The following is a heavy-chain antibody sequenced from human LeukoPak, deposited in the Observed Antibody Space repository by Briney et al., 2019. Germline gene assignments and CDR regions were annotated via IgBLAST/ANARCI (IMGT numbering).Heavy chain of an antibody. CDR1: GGTFSSYA. Sequence: ASVKVSCKASGGTFSSYAISWVRQAPGQGLEWMGGIIPIFGTANYAQKFQGRVTITTDESTSTAYMELSSLRSEDTAVYYCARDGLQTPGIAAAGYYFDYWGQGTLVTVSS. CDR2: IIPIFGTA. V-gene: IGHV1-69*05. CDR3: ARDGLQTPGIAAAGYYFDY. D-gene: IGHD6-13*01. J-gene: IGHJ4*02.